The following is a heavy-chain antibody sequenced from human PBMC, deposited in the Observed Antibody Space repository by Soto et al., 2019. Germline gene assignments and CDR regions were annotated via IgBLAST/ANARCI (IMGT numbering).Heavy chain of an antibody. D-gene: IGHD2-8*01. J-gene: IGHJ4*02. CDR2: IYVGDSDT. V-gene: IGHV5-51*01. CDR3: ARPGEPTNRPPFYY. Sequence: GESLKISCRGSGYSFSSYWIGWVRQMPGKGLEWMGIIYVGDSDTRYSPSFQGQVTISADKSISTAYLQWSSLKASDTAMYYCARPGEPTNRPPFYYWGQGPLVTVPS. CDR1: GYSFSSYW.